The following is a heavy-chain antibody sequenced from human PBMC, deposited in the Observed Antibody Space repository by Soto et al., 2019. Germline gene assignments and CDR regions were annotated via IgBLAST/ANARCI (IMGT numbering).Heavy chain of an antibody. D-gene: IGHD2-8*01. J-gene: IGHJ4*02. CDR2: IYYDGNT. Sequence: SETLYLTCILSGGSITSNSPYCGWIRQPPGKGLESIGNIYYDGNTYYNPSLKSRVTISLDTSKNQFSLRLNSVTAADTAVYYCARSSIVPRLLMYPFDYWGQGTLVTVS. V-gene: IGHV4-39*01. CDR1: GGSITSNSPY. CDR3: ARSSIVPRLLMYPFDY.